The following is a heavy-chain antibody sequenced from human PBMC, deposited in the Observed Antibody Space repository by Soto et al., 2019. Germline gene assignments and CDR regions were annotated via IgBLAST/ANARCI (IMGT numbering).Heavy chain of an antibody. CDR2: TRGSGGDT. D-gene: IGHD1-26*01. CDR1: GFTFSFCA. V-gene: IGHV3-23*01. J-gene: IGHJ4*02. Sequence: EVQLLESGGGLVQPGGSLRLSCAASGFTFSFCAMNWVRQAPGKGLEWVSSTRGSGGDTYYADSVRGRFTISRDNSKNTLYLQMNSLRVEDTAVYYCVKGHSHSYYYFDDWGQGTLVTVSS. CDR3: VKGHSHSYYYFDD.